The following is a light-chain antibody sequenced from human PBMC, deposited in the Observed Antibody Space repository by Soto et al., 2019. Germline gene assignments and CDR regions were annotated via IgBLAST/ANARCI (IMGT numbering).Light chain of an antibody. CDR3: QQYDSFHMYT. CDR1: QDIADY. CDR2: DAS. J-gene: IGKJ2*01. V-gene: IGKV1-33*01. Sequence: DIQMTQSPSSLSASVGDRVTITCQASQDIADYLNWYQLKPGKAPKLLIYDASNLEAGVTSRFTGAGSGADFSFTISSRQPDDVATYFCQQYDSFHMYTFGQGTKVEI.